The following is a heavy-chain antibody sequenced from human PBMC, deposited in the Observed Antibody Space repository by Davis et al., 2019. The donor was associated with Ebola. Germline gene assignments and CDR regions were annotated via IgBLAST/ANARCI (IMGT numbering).Heavy chain of an antibody. CDR3: ARSTPSYSRAYWFDP. CDR2: ISAYNGNT. Sequence: AASEKVSCKASGYTFTSYGISWVRQAPGQGLEWMGWISAYNGNTNYAQKLQGRVTMTTDTSTSTAYMELRSLRSDDTAVYYCARSTPSYSRAYWFDPWGQGTLVTVSS. D-gene: IGHD6-13*01. J-gene: IGHJ5*02. V-gene: IGHV1-18*01. CDR1: GYTFTSYG.